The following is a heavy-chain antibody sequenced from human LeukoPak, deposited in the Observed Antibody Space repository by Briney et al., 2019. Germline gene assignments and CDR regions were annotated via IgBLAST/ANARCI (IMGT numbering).Heavy chain of an antibody. CDR3: ARGYDSSGYYFLFDY. CDR2: IDWDDDK. J-gene: IGHJ4*02. D-gene: IGHD3-22*01. CDR1: GFSLSTSGMC. Sequence: SGPTLVNPTQTLTLTCTFSGFSLSTSGMCVGWIRQPPGKALEWLALIDWDDDKYYSTSLKTRLTISKDTSKNQVVLTMTNMDPVDTATYYCARGYDSSGYYFLFDYWGQGTLVTVSS. V-gene: IGHV2-70*01.